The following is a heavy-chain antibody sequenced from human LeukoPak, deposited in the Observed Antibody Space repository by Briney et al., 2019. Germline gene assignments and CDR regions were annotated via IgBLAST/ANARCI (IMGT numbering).Heavy chain of an antibody. V-gene: IGHV3-48*03. D-gene: IGHD3-10*02. J-gene: IGHJ6*04. CDR3: AELGITMIGGV. Sequence: GGSLRLSCAASGFTFSSYEMNWVRQAPGKGLEWVSYISSSGSTIYYADSVKGRLTVSRDNAKNSLYLQMNSLRAEDTAVYYCAELGITMIGGVWGKGTTVTISS. CDR1: GFTFSSYE. CDR2: ISSSGSTI.